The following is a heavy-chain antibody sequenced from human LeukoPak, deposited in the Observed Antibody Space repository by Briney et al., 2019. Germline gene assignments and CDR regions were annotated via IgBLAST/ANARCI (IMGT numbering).Heavy chain of an antibody. V-gene: IGHV1-8*01. CDR1: RYTFTSYD. CDR2: MNPNTGRT. D-gene: IGHD3-22*01. CDR3: ARLSQTPDYYSNGGYYYLGY. Sequence: GASVKVSCKASRYTFTSYDINWVREAAGQRLEWMGWMNPNTGRTGFAQKFRGRLTMTRDASMSTAYMELSSLRSDDTAVYYCARLSQTPDYYSNGGYYYLGYWGQGTPVTVSS. J-gene: IGHJ4*02.